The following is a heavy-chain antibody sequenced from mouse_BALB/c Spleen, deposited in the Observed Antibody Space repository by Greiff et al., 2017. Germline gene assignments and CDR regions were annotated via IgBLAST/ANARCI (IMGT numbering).Heavy chain of an antibody. CDR1: GFTFSNYW. V-gene: IGHV6-6*02. Sequence: EVQLVESGGGLVQPGGSMKLSCVASGFTFSNYWMNWVRQSPEKGLEWVAEIRLKSNNYATHYAESVKGRFTISRDDSKSSVYLQMNNLRAEDTGIYYCTRQLGYFDVWGAGTTVTVSS. CDR3: TRQLGYFDV. J-gene: IGHJ1*01. CDR2: IRLKSNNYAT. D-gene: IGHD3-1*01.